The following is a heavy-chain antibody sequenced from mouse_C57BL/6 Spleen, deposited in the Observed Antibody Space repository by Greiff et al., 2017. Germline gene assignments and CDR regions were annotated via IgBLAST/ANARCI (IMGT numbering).Heavy chain of an antibody. J-gene: IGHJ2*01. D-gene: IGHD1-1*01. V-gene: IGHV1-64*01. Sequence: VQLQQPGAELVKPGASVKLSCKASGYTFTSYWMHWVKQRPGQGLEWIGMIHPNSGSTNYNEKFKSKATLTVDKSSSTAYMQLSSLTSEDSAVYYCARWGDYGSRNFDYWGQGTTLTVSS. CDR1: GYTFTSYW. CDR3: ARWGDYGSRNFDY. CDR2: IHPNSGST.